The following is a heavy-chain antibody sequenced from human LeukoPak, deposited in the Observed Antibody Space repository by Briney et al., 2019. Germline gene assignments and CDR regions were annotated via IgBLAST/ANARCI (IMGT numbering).Heavy chain of an antibody. J-gene: IGHJ4*02. V-gene: IGHV3-30*02. D-gene: IGHD3-10*01. Sequence: GGSLRLSCAASGFTFSSYGMHWVRQAPGKGLEWVAFIRYDGSNKYYADSVKGRFTISRDNSKNTLYLQMNSLGAEDTAVYYCARGSSGNYIGNFDYWGQGTPVTVSS. CDR1: GFTFSSYG. CDR2: IRYDGSNK. CDR3: ARGSSGNYIGNFDY.